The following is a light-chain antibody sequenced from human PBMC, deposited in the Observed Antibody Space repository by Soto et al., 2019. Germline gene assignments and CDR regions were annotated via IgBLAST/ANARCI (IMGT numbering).Light chain of an antibody. V-gene: IGLV2-14*01. CDR3: ISYTDRQSYL. CDR1: SSDIGGYNA. Sequence: QSVLTQAACVSGCPGQTITISCTGTSSDIGGYNAVSWYQHHPGKAPKLIIYAVSDRPPGVSDRFSGSKSGITASLTISGLQTEDEADYYCISYTDRQSYLFGTGTKVTVL. J-gene: IGLJ1*01. CDR2: AVS.